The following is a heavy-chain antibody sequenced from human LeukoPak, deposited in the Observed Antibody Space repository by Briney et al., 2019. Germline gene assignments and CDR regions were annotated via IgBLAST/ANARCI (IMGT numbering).Heavy chain of an antibody. Sequence: GRSLRLSCAVSGFTFSSYGMHWVRQAPGKGLEWVAVISYDGSNKYYADSVKGRFTISRDNSKNTLYLQMNSLRAEDTAVYYCAKDVGTALFWYDSSGYLDYWGQGTLVTVSS. V-gene: IGHV3-30*18. D-gene: IGHD3-22*01. CDR2: ISYDGSNK. CDR3: AKDVGTALFWYDSSGYLDY. J-gene: IGHJ4*02. CDR1: GFTFSSYG.